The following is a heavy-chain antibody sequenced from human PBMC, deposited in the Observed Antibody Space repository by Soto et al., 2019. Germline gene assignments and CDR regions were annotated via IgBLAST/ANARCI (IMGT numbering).Heavy chain of an antibody. V-gene: IGHV4-34*01. J-gene: IGHJ3*02. CDR2: INHSGST. CDR1: GGSFSGYY. Sequence: SETLSLTCAVYGGSFSGYYWSWIRQPPGKGLEWIGEINHSGSTNYNPSLKSRVTISVDTSKNQFSLKLSSVTAADTAVYYCAIQEAARDAFDIWGQGTMVTVSS. CDR3: AIQEAARDAFDI. D-gene: IGHD6-6*01.